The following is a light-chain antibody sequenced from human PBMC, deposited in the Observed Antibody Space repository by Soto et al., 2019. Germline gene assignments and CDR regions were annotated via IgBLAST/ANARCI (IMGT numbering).Light chain of an antibody. CDR2: AAS. CDR1: QSINNW. J-gene: IGKJ4*01. V-gene: IGKV1-39*01. CDR3: QQSYSTPAQ. Sequence: DIQMTQSPSTLSASVGDRVTITCRASQSINNWLAWYQQKRGKAPKVLIYAASSLQSGVPSRFSGSGSGTDFTLTISSLQPEDLETYYCQQSYSTPAQFGGGTKVDIK.